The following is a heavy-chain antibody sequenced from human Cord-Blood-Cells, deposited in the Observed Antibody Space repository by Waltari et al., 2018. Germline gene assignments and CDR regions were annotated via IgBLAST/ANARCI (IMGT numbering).Heavy chain of an antibody. CDR3: ARGRYYYGSGSYRAFDI. J-gene: IGHJ3*02. Sequence: QVQLQQWGAGLLKPSETLSLTCAVYGGSFSGYYWSWLRRPPGKGLEWIGEINHSGSTNYNPSLKSRVTISVDTSKNQFSLKLSSVTAADTAVYYCARGRYYYGSGSYRAFDIWGQGTMVTDSS. D-gene: IGHD3-10*01. CDR1: GGSFSGYY. CDR2: INHSGST. V-gene: IGHV4-34*01.